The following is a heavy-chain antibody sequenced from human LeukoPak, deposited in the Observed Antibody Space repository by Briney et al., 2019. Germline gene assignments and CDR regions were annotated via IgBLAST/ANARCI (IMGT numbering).Heavy chain of an antibody. CDR2: ISSSSSTI. Sequence: GGSLRLSCAASGFTFSSYAMSWVRQAPGKGLEWVSYISSSSSTIYYADSVKGRFTISRDNAKNSLYLQMNSLRAEDTAVYYCARAFYSGSYFSGYWGQGTLVTVSS. V-gene: IGHV3-48*04. D-gene: IGHD1-26*01. CDR3: ARAFYSGSYFSGY. J-gene: IGHJ4*02. CDR1: GFTFSSYA.